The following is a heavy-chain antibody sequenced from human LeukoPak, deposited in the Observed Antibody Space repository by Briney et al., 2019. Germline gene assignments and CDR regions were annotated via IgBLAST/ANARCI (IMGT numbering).Heavy chain of an antibody. CDR1: GFTFSSYS. J-gene: IGHJ6*03. Sequence: GGSLRLSCAASGFTFSSYSMNWVRQAPGKGLEWVSYISSSSSTIYYADSVKGRFTISRDNAKDSLYLQMNSLRAEDTAVYYCARYFLPKTAYDIYYYYYYMDVWGKGTTVTVSS. CDR3: ARYFLPKTAYDIYYYYYYMDV. D-gene: IGHD3-9*01. CDR2: ISSSSSTI. V-gene: IGHV3-48*01.